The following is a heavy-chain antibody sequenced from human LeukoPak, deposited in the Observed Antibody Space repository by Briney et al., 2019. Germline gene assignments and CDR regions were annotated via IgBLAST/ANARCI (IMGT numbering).Heavy chain of an antibody. V-gene: IGHV4-59*08. CDR1: GGSFSGYY. J-gene: IGHJ6*03. CDR2: IYYSGST. Sequence: SETLSLTCAVYGGSFSGYYWSWIRQPPGKGLEWVGYIYYSGSTNYNPSLKSRVTISVDTSKNQFSLKLSSVTAADTAVYYCARSRLRHYYYYMDVWGKGTTVTISS. CDR3: ARSRLRHYYYYMDV. D-gene: IGHD4-17*01.